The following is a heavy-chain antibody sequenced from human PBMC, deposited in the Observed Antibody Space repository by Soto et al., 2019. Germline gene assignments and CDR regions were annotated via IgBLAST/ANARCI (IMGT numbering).Heavy chain of an antibody. CDR2: IWSDGSKK. Sequence: GGSLRLSCAAPGFTFSSSVLHWVRQAPGKVLEWVAVIWSDGSKKNYADSVKGRFTTSRDNSKKTVDLQINSMSVDDTAVYYSARGRYSSSPVPESVDYWGLGVLVTVS. V-gene: IGHV3-33*01. J-gene: IGHJ4*02. CDR3: ARGRYSSSPVPESVDY. D-gene: IGHD6-19*01. CDR1: GFTFSSSV.